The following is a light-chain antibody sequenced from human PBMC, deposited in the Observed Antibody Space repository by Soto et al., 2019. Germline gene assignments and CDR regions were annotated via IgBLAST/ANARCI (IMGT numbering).Light chain of an antibody. J-gene: IGKJ5*01. CDR3: QQRANWPLTT. CDR2: DAS. CDR1: QNVDTKY. V-gene: IGKV3D-20*02. Sequence: DIVMTQSPDSLAVSLGERATINCKSSQNVDTKYLAWYQQKPGQAPRPXXYDASNRATGIPARFSGSGSGTDFTLTIRSLEPEDFAIYYCQQRANWPLTTFGHGTRLEIK.